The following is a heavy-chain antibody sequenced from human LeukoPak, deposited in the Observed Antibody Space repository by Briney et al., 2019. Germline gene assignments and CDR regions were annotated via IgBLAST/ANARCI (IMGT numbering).Heavy chain of an antibody. V-gene: IGHV4-59*11. D-gene: IGHD1-7*01. J-gene: IGHJ3*02. Sequence: KSSETLSLTCTVSGGSISSHYWSWIRQPPGKGLEWIGYIYYSGSTNYNPSLKSRVTISVDTSKNQFSLKLSSVTAADTAVYYCARDSLTPYNWNYERAFDIWGQGTMLTVSS. CDR3: ARDSLTPYNWNYERAFDI. CDR1: GGSISSHY. CDR2: IYYSGST.